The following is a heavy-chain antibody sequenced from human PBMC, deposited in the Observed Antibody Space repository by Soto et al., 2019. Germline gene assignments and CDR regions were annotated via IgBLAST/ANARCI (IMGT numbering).Heavy chain of an antibody. D-gene: IGHD6-19*01. CDR3: ARHISYLQWLDPYGTHV. J-gene: IGHJ6*02. V-gene: IGHV5-10-1*01. Sequence: VESLKVSCKGSGYSFTSCWISWVRQMPGKGLEWMGRIDPSDSYTNYSPSFQGHVTISADKSISTAYLQWSSLKASDTAMYYCARHISYLQWLDPYGTHVWCPGIMVTVFS. CDR2: IDPSDSYT. CDR1: GYSFTSCW.